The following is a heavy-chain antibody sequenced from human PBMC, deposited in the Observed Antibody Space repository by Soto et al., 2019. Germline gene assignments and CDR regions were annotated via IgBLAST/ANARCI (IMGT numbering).Heavy chain of an antibody. CDR1: GFTFSSYS. V-gene: IGHV3-21*01. Sequence: EVQLVESGGGLVKPGGSLRLSCAASGFTFSSYSMNWVRQAPGKGLEWVSSISSSSSYIYYADSVKGRFTISRDNAKNSLDLQMNSLRAEDTAVYYCARVLAAAGYWYFDLWGRGTLVTVSS. D-gene: IGHD6-13*01. J-gene: IGHJ2*01. CDR3: ARVLAAAGYWYFDL. CDR2: ISSSSSYI.